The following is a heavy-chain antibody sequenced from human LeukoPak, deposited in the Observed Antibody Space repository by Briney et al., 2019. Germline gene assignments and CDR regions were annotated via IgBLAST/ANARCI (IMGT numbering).Heavy chain of an antibody. V-gene: IGHV4-59*01. J-gene: IGHJ4*02. CDR1: RGSISSYY. CDR3: ARWFGGVIN. CDR2: IYYSGST. Sequence: PSETLSLTCIVSRGSISSYYWSWIRQPPGKGLEWIGYIYYSGSTNYNPSLKSRVTISVDTSKNQFSLKLSSVTAADTAVYYCARWFGGVINWGQGTLVTVSS. D-gene: IGHD3-16*02.